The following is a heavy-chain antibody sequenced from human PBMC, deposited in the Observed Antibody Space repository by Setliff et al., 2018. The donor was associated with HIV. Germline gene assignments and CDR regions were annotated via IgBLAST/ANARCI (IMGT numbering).Heavy chain of an antibody. D-gene: IGHD3-10*01. V-gene: IGHV1-46*01. CDR1: GYIFTSHK. J-gene: IGHJ4*02. Sequence: ASVKVSCKASGYIFTSHKIHWVRQAPGQGLEWMGIITPSDSYTVCAQKFQGRVTMTRDTSTSTVYMELSSLRSDDTAVYYCARDNIIWSKDYWGQGTLVTVSS. CDR2: ITPSDSYT. CDR3: ARDNIIWSKDY.